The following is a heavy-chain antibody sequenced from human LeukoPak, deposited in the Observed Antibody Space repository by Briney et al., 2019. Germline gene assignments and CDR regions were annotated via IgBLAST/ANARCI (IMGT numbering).Heavy chain of an antibody. V-gene: IGHV1-8*01. J-gene: IGHJ4*02. D-gene: IGHD6-13*01. CDR1: GYTFTSYD. Sequence: ASVKRSCKASGYTFTSYDINWVRQATGQGLEWMGWMNPNSGNTGYAQKFQGRVTMTRNTSISTAYMELSSLRSEDTAVYYCARAVKALSKRSSSWAFEYWGQGTLVTVSS. CDR2: MNPNSGNT. CDR3: ARAVKALSKRSSSWAFEY.